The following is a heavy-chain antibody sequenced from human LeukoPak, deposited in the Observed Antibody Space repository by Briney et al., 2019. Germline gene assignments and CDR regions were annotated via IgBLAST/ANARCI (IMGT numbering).Heavy chain of an antibody. CDR1: GYTFTSYG. V-gene: IGHV1-69*06. CDR2: IIPMFGTA. D-gene: IGHD2-2*01. J-gene: IGHJ4*02. Sequence: SVKVSCKASGYTFTSYGISWVRQAPGQGLEWMGGIIPMFGTANYAQKFQGRVTISADKSTSTAYMELSSLRSEDTAVYYCASGRTDIVVVPATLRNYFFDYWGQGTLVTVSS. CDR3: ASGRTDIVVVPATLRNYFFDY.